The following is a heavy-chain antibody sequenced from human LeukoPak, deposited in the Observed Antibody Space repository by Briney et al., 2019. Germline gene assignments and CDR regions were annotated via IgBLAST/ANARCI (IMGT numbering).Heavy chain of an antibody. J-gene: IGHJ5*02. CDR1: GGSINSADYY. Sequence: SQTLSLTCTVSGGSINSADYYWSWIRQHPGKGLEWIVYIYYSGRRYYNPSLKSRVSISIDTSTNQFSLNLSSVTAADTVVYYCARDLGGDGFNLRNWFDPWGQGTLVTVSS. CDR3: ARDLGGDGFNLRNWFDP. V-gene: IGHV4-31*03. CDR2: IYYSGRR. D-gene: IGHD5-24*01.